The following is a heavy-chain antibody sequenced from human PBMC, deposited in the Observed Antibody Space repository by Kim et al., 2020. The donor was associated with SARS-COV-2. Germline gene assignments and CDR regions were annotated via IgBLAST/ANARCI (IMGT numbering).Heavy chain of an antibody. V-gene: IGHV3-7*03. J-gene: IGHJ4*02. CDR2: IREDGSEK. CDR3: AIGWGLYEH. D-gene: IGHD2-8*01. Sequence: GGSLRLSCAASGFTFTKFWMTWVRQAPGKGLEWVANIREDGSEKYYVDSVKGRFTISRDNAKNSLSLQMNGLRAEDTAVYYCAIGWGLYEHWGQGTLVTV. CDR1: GFTFTKFW.